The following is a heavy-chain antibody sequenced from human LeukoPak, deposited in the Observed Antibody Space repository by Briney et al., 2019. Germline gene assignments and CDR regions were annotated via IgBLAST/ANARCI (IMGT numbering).Heavy chain of an antibody. D-gene: IGHD3-22*01. Sequence: SETLSLTCTVSGGSISSYYWSWIRQPAGKGLEWIGRIYTSVSTNYNPSLKSRVTMSVDTSKNQFSLKLSSVTAADTAVYYCARGGYYYDSSGYSIYYFDYWGQGTLVTVSS. V-gene: IGHV4-4*07. CDR2: IYTSVST. CDR3: ARGGYYYDSSGYSIYYFDY. J-gene: IGHJ4*02. CDR1: GGSISSYY.